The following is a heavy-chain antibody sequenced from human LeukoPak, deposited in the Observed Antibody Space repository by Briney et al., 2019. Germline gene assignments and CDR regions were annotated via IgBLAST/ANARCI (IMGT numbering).Heavy chain of an antibody. V-gene: IGHV3-48*04. J-gene: IGHJ4*02. Sequence: GGSLRLSCAASRFTFSSYAMHWVRQAPGKGLEWLSYITSSSSAIYYADSVKGRFTISRDNAKNSLYLQMNSLRAEDTAVYYCARGPRYFDYWGQGALVTVSS. CDR1: RFTFSSYA. CDR3: ARGPRYFDY. CDR2: ITSSSSAI.